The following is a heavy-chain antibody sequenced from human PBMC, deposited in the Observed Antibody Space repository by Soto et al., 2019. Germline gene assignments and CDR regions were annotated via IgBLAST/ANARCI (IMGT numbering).Heavy chain of an antibody. CDR3: ASAADSSGWYYYDN. D-gene: IGHD6-19*01. CDR2: INPSGGST. J-gene: IGHJ4*02. Sequence: ASVKVSCKASGYTFTSYYMHWVRQAPGQRQERMGIINPSGGSTSYAQKIQGRVTITRDTSTSTDYKKKHSLRSKNTDEYYSASAADSSGWYYYDNWGQGTLVTVAS. CDR1: GYTFTSYY. V-gene: IGHV1-46*03.